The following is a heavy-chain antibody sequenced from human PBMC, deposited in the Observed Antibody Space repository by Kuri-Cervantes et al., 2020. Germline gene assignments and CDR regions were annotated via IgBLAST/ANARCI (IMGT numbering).Heavy chain of an antibody. Sequence: GESLKISCAASGVTFSSYSMNWVRQAPGKGLEWVAVISYDGSNKYYADSVKGRFTISRDNSKNTLYLQMNSLRAEDTAVYYCARDHYDFWSGSWGVYGMDVWGQGTTVTVSS. CDR1: GVTFSSYS. D-gene: IGHD3-3*01. V-gene: IGHV3-30*03. CDR2: ISYDGSNK. CDR3: ARDHYDFWSGSWGVYGMDV. J-gene: IGHJ6*02.